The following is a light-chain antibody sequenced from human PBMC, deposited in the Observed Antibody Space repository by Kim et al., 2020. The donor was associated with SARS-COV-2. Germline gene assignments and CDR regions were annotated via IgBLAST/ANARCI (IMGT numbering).Light chain of an antibody. V-gene: IGKV3-15*01. CDR1: QSISSN. Sequence: SVSPGERATLSCRASQSISSNLAWYQQKPGQAPRLLIYGASTRATGIPARFSGSGSGTEFTLTISSLQSEDFAVYYWQQYDNWWTFGQGTKVDIK. CDR3: QQYDNWWT. CDR2: GAS. J-gene: IGKJ1*01.